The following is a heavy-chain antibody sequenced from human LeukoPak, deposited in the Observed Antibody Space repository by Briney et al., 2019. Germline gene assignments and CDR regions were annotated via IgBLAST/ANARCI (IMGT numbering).Heavy chain of an antibody. CDR1: GFTFSSYG. J-gene: IGHJ6*03. Sequence: GGSLRLSCAASGFTFSSYGMHWVRQAPGKGLEWEAFIRYDGSNKYYADSVKGRFTISRDNSKNTLYLQMNSLRAEDTAVYYCAKSGVSGYDYGDYYYYMDVWGKGTTVTVSS. D-gene: IGHD5-12*01. V-gene: IGHV3-30*02. CDR2: IRYDGSNK. CDR3: AKSGVSGYDYGDYYYYMDV.